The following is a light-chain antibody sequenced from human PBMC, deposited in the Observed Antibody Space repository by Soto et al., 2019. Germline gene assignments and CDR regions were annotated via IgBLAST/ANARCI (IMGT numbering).Light chain of an antibody. CDR2: EVT. CDR1: RSDIGSFDL. V-gene: IGLV2-18*02. Sequence: QSALTQPPSVSGSPGQSVTLSCTGTRSDIGSFDLVSWYQQPPGTAPRLIIYEVTHRPSGVPDRFSGSKSGNTASLTISGLQAEDEADYYCASSTTDSIVVFGGGTQLTVL. CDR3: ASSTTDSIVV. J-gene: IGLJ2*01.